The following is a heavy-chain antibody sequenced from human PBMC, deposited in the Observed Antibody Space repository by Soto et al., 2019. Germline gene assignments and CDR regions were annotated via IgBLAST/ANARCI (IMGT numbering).Heavy chain of an antibody. CDR1: GGTFSSYA. D-gene: IGHD5-18*01. CDR3: ARGGYSYGKYYYYGMDV. Sequence: QVQLVQSGAEVKKPGSSVKVSCKASGGTFSSYAISWVRQAPGQGLEWMGGIIPIFGTANYAQKFQGRVTMTAEESTSTAYMELSSLRSEDTAVYYCARGGYSYGKYYYYGMDVWGQGTTVTVSS. V-gene: IGHV1-69*01. J-gene: IGHJ6*02. CDR2: IIPIFGTA.